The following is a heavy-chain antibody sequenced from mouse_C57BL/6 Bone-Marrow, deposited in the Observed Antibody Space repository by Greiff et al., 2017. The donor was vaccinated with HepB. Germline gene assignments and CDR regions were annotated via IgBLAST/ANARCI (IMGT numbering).Heavy chain of an antibody. CDR2: IDPETGGT. D-gene: IGHD1-1*01. J-gene: IGHJ1*03. V-gene: IGHV1-15*01. CDR3: TRRTRCYYYGSSYGTGGWYFDV. Sequence: VQLQQSGAELVRPGASVTLSCKASGYTFTDYEMHWVKQTPVHGLEWIGAIDPETGGTAYNQKFKGKAILTADKSSSTAYMALRSLTSEDSAFYYCTRRTRCYYYGSSYGTGGWYFDVWGTGTTVTVSS. CDR1: GYTFTDYE.